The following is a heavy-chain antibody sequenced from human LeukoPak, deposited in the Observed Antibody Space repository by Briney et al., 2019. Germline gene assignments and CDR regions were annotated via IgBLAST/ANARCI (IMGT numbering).Heavy chain of an antibody. CDR3: ARTPYGDYDYYYMDV. CDR1: GYTFTSYG. D-gene: IGHD4-17*01. Sequence: VASVKVSCKASGYTFTSYGISWVRQAPGQGLEWMGWISAYNGNTNYAQKLQGRVTMTTDTSTSTAYMELRSLRSDDTAVYYCARTPYGDYDYYYMDVWGKGTTVTVSS. CDR2: ISAYNGNT. J-gene: IGHJ6*03. V-gene: IGHV1-18*01.